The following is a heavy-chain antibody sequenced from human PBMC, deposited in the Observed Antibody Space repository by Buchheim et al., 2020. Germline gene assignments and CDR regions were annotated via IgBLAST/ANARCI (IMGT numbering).Heavy chain of an antibody. Sequence: QVQLVESGGGVVQPGRSLRLSCAASGFTFSSYGMHWVRQAPGKGLERVAVIWYDGSNKYYADSVKGRFTISRDNSNHPLCLQMNSLRAEDTAVYYCARVDCSSTSCYYYGMGVWGQGTT. V-gene: IGHV3-33*01. J-gene: IGHJ6*02. CDR1: GFTFSSYG. CDR2: IWYDGSNK. CDR3: ARVDCSSTSCYYYGMGV. D-gene: IGHD2-2*01.